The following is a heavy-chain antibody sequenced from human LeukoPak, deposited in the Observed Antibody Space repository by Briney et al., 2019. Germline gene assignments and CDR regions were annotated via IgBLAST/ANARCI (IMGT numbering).Heavy chain of an antibody. J-gene: IGHJ4*02. CDR1: GGSFSGYY. Sequence: PAETLSLTCAVYGGSFSGYYWSWIRQPPGKGLEWIGEITHSGSTKYNPYLKSRVTISVDKSKNQFSLKLSTVTAADTAVYYCARSGRPGPLDYWGQGTLVTVSS. CDR2: ITHSGST. V-gene: IGHV4-34*01. CDR3: ARSGRPGPLDY. D-gene: IGHD3-10*01.